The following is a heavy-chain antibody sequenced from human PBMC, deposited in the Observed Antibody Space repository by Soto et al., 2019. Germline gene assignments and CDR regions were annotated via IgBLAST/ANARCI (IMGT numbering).Heavy chain of an antibody. D-gene: IGHD3-3*01. CDR1: GYTFTGYY. V-gene: IGHV1-2*04. J-gene: IGHJ4*02. CDR3: ARGDRITIFGVAPLDY. Sequence: GASVKVSCKASGYTFTGYYMHWVRQAPGQGREWMGWINPNSGGTNYAQKFQGWVTMTRDTSISTAYMELSRLRSDDTAVYYCARGDRITIFGVAPLDYWGQGTLVTVSS. CDR2: INPNSGGT.